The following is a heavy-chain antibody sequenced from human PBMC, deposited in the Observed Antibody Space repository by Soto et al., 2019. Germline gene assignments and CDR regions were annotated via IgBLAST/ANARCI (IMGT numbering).Heavy chain of an antibody. CDR1: RYTFISYD. CDR3: ARGQEVWWNAAPLGLHGLDV. CDR2: MNPNSGNT. J-gene: IGHJ6*02. V-gene: IGHV1-8*01. D-gene: IGHD3-16*01. Sequence: QVQLVQSGAEVKKSGASVKVSCKASRYTFISYDINWVRQATGQGLEGMGWMNPNSGNTGYAQKFQGRITMTRNTAMDTAYMELSSLRSEDTAVYYCARGQEVWWNAAPLGLHGLDVWGQGTTVTVSS.